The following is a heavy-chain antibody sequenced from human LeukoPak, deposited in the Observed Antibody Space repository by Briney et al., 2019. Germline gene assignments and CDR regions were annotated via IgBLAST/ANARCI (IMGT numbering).Heavy chain of an antibody. CDR2: ICQSGTT. D-gene: IGHD3-10*01. J-gene: IGHJ5*02. Sequence: SETLSLTCGVSGYSISSIHCWGWIRQPPGKGLEWIGFICQSGTTYHNPSLKSRVTISTDTSKNQLSLRLNSVTAADTATYFCVRVCCYFDSGSSPNWFDPWGQGILVTVSS. CDR3: VRVCCYFDSGSSPNWFDP. V-gene: IGHV4-38-2*01. CDR1: GYSISSIHC.